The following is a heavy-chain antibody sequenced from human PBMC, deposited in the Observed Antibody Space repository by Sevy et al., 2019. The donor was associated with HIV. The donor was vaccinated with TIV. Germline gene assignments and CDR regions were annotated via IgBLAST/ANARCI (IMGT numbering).Heavy chain of an antibody. CDR2: INPGGSST. CDR1: GYTFTTYY. D-gene: IGHD3-16*01. J-gene: IGHJ4*02. Sequence: ASVKVSCKASGYTFTTYYMHWVRQAPGQGLEWMGIINPGGSSTNYAQKFQDRVIMTRDTSTSTDYLELTSLASEDTAGYYCSRGGGDGDNTPQGDYGGQGTLVTVSS. CDR3: SRGGGDGDNTPQGDY. V-gene: IGHV1-46*01.